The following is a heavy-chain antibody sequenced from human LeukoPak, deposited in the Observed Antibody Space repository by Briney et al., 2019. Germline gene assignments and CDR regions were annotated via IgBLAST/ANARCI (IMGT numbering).Heavy chain of an antibody. Sequence: PGGSLRLSCAASGFTVSANYMSWVRQAPGKGLEWVSVIYSGGSTYYAASVKGRFVISRDNSKNTLYLQMMGLRAEDTAVYYCAKDFDTTVVLDAFDMWGQGTLVAVSS. CDR2: IYSGGST. D-gene: IGHD4-23*01. CDR1: GFTVSANY. V-gene: IGHV3-53*01. CDR3: AKDFDTTVVLDAFDM. J-gene: IGHJ3*02.